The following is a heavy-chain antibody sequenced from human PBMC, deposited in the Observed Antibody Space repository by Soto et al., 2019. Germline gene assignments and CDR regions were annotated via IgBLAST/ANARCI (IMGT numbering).Heavy chain of an antibody. J-gene: IGHJ6*02. V-gene: IGHV1-46*01. Sequence: ASVKVSCKASGYTFTSYYMHWVRQAPGQGLEWMGIINPSGGSTSYAQKFQGRVTMTRDTSTSTVYMELSSLRSEDTAVYYCARDQSGDYVWVSYRYPVYHYCMDVWGQGTTVTVS. CDR1: GYTFTSYY. CDR3: ARDQSGDYVWVSYRYPVYHYCMDV. CDR2: INPSGGST. D-gene: IGHD3-16*02.